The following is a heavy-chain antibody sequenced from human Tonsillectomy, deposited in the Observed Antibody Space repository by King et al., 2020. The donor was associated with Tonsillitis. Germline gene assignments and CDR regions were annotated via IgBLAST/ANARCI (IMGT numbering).Heavy chain of an antibody. Sequence: QLQESGPGLVKPSETLSLTCTVSGGSISSNTYYWGWIRQPPGKGLEWIGNIYYSWSTYYNPSLTSRVTISVDTSKNQFSLKLSSVTAADTAVHYCARHNQYGDFDYWGQGTLVTVSS. D-gene: IGHD4-17*01. CDR2: IYYSWST. CDR3: ARHNQYGDFDY. J-gene: IGHJ4*02. V-gene: IGHV4-39*01. CDR1: GGSISSNTYY.